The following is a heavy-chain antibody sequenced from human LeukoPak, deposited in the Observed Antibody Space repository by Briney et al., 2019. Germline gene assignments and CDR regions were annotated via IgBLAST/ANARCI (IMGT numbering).Heavy chain of an antibody. Sequence: GASVKVSCKASGGTFSSYAISWVRQAPGQGLEWMGRIIPILGIANYAQKLQGRVTMTTDTSTSTAYMELRSLRSDDTAVYYCARVTSRGFDPWGQGTLVTVSS. CDR2: IIPILGIA. CDR1: GGTFSSYA. D-gene: IGHD2-2*01. V-gene: IGHV1-69*04. J-gene: IGHJ5*02. CDR3: ARVTSRGFDP.